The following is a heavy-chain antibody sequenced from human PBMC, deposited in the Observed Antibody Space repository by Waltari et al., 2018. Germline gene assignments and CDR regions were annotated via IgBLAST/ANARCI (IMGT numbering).Heavy chain of an antibody. CDR1: GYSISSGYY. J-gene: IGHJ6*03. CDR2: IYHSGST. Sequence: QVQLQESGPGLVKPSETLSLTCAVSGYSISSGYYWGWLRQPPGKGREGIGSIYHSGSTYYNPSLKSRVTISVDTSKNQFSLKLSSVTAADTAVYYCARVGGYCSGGSCRGRYYYYMDVWGKGTTVTVSS. CDR3: ARVGGYCSGGSCRGRYYYYMDV. D-gene: IGHD2-15*01. V-gene: IGHV4-38-2*01.